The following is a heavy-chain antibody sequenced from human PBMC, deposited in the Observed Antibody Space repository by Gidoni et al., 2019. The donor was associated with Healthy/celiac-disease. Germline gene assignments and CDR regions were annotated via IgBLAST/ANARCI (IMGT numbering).Heavy chain of an antibody. J-gene: IGHJ4*02. D-gene: IGHD3-10*01. V-gene: IGHV4-34*01. CDR2: INHSGST. CDR1: GGSFSGYY. Sequence: QVQLQQWGAGLLKPSETLSLTCAVYGGSFSGYYWSWIRQPPGKGLEWIGEINHSGSTNYNPSLKSRVTISVDTSKNQFSLKLSSVTAADTAVYYCARVRWFRESDYWGQGTLVTVSS. CDR3: ARVRWFRESDY.